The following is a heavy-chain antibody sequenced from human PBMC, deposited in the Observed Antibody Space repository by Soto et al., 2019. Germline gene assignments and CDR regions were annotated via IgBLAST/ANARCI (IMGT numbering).Heavy chain of an antibody. CDR3: ARAGQGASCSGGSCYLGASDI. J-gene: IGHJ3*02. Sequence: EVQLVESGGGLVQPGGSLRLSCEASGFNFSSYDMHWVRQATGKGLEWVSVIGTAGDTFYTGSVKGRFTISRENGKNSLYLEMNRLGAGDTAVYYCARAGQGASCSGGSCYLGASDIWGQGTMVTVSS. V-gene: IGHV3-13*01. CDR2: IGTAGDT. D-gene: IGHD2-15*01. CDR1: GFNFSSYD.